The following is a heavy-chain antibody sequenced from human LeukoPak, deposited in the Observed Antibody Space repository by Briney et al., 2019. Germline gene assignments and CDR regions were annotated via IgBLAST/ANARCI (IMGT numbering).Heavy chain of an antibody. CDR1: GGSVSDYY. V-gene: IGHV4-59*02. D-gene: IGHD6-19*01. CDR2: IYYSGST. Sequence: SETLSLTCTISGGSVSDYYWSWIRQSPGKGLEWIGSIYYSGSTYYNPSLKSRVTISVDTSKNQFSLKLSSVTAADTAVYYCAKSAKYSSGWYGGLDYWGQGTLVTVSS. J-gene: IGHJ4*02. CDR3: AKSAKYSSGWYGGLDY.